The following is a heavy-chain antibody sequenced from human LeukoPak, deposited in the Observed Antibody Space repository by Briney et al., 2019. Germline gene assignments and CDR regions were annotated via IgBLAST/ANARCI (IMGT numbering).Heavy chain of an antibody. CDR2: IYYSGST. Sequence: PSETLSLTCTVSGGSISSSSYYWGWIRQPPGKGLEWIGSIYYSGSTYYNPSLKSRVTISVDTSKNQFSLKLSSVTAADTAVYYCARVPPYSSSWYLPGQIFDYWGQGTLVTVSS. D-gene: IGHD6-13*01. CDR1: GGSISSSSYY. CDR3: ARVPPYSSSWYLPGQIFDY. J-gene: IGHJ4*02. V-gene: IGHV4-39*01.